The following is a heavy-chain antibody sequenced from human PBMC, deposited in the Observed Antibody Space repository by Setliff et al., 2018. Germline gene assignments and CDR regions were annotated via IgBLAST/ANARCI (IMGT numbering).Heavy chain of an antibody. CDR3: ARGPSPTVTPSRLIYFYHMDV. Sequence: ASVKVSCKASGYTFTSYDINWVRQATGQGLEWMGWMNPTSGNTGYAQKFQGRVTMTRNTSISTAYMELSSLRFDDTALYYCARGPSPTVTPSRLIYFYHMDVWGTGTTVTVSS. V-gene: IGHV1-8*01. CDR2: MNPTSGNT. D-gene: IGHD4-17*01. J-gene: IGHJ6*03. CDR1: GYTFTSYD.